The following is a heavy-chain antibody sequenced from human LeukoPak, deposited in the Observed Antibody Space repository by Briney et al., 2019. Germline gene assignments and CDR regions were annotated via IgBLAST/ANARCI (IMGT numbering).Heavy chain of an antibody. Sequence: SGPTLVKPTQTLTLTCTFSGFSLSTSGVGVGWIRQPPGKALEWLASIYWDEDKRYSPSLKSRLTISKDTSKNQVVLTMTNMDPVDTGTYYCAHRDTAMVTGYFDSWGQGTLVTVSA. CDR2: IYWDEDK. CDR1: GFSLSTSGVG. V-gene: IGHV2-5*02. CDR3: AHRDTAMVTGYFDS. D-gene: IGHD5-18*01. J-gene: IGHJ4*02.